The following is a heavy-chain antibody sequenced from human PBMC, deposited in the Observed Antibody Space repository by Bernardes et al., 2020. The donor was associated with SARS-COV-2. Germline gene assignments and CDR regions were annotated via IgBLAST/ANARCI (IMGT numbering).Heavy chain of an antibody. D-gene: IGHD1-20*01. V-gene: IGHV1-69*13. CDR1: HCPLRDYA. CDR2: IIPLYDKT. J-gene: IGHJ6*02. Sequence: SSVKVSCKASHCPLRDYAISWVRQAPGQGLAWVGGIIPLYDKTNFAQKLQGRVTNTPDESPSAVYLVLTSLTSDDTAMYYCARGIRNRHYYYGVDFWGQGTTVIVSS. CDR3: ARGIRNRHYYYGVDF.